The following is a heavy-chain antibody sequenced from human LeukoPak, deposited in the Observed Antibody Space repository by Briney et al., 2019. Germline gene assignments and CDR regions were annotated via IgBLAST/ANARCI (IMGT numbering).Heavy chain of an antibody. D-gene: IGHD1-26*01. CDR2: IKEDGSEK. Sequence: GGSLRLSCAASGFTFSSYWMSWVRQAPGKGLEWVANIKEDGSEKYYVDSVKGRFTISRDNAKNSLYLQMNSLRAEDTGVYYCAKSGGFFDTWGQGTLVTVSS. V-gene: IGHV3-7*01. CDR3: AKSGGFFDT. CDR1: GFTFSSYW. J-gene: IGHJ4*02.